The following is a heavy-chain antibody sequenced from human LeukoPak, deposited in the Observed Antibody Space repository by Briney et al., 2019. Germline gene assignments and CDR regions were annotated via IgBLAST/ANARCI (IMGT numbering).Heavy chain of an antibody. V-gene: IGHV1-2*02. Sequence: ASVKVSCKASGYTFTGYYMHWVRQAPGQGLEWMGWINPNSGGTNYAQKFHGRVTMTRDTSISTAYMELSRLRSDDTAVYYCARGVDYVWGSYRYTPPDYWGQGTLVTVSS. D-gene: IGHD3-16*02. CDR3: ARGVDYVWGSYRYTPPDY. CDR1: GYTFTGYY. J-gene: IGHJ4*02. CDR2: INPNSGGT.